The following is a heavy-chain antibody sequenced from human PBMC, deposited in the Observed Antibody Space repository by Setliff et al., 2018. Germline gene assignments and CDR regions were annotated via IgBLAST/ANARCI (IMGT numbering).Heavy chain of an antibody. CDR3: ATREQLWSTHFDY. V-gene: IGHV4-39*01. J-gene: IGHJ4*02. Sequence: PSETLSLTCSVSGGPIISTNFHHYWGWIRQSPGEGLEWIGTVSYRGNAFYNPSLAGRATISLDTSKNQFSLKLSSVTAADTAVYYCATREQLWSTHFDYWGQGTLVTVSS. D-gene: IGHD5-18*01. CDR2: VSYRGNA. CDR1: GGPIISTNFHHY.